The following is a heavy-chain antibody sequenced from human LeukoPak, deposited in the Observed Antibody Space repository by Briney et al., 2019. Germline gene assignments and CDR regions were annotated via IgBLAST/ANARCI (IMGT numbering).Heavy chain of an antibody. J-gene: IGHJ6*03. V-gene: IGHV3-21*01. D-gene: IGHD3-3*01. CDR2: ISRGSTYI. CDR1: GFTFDSYA. CDR3: ASFWSHHYYMDV. Sequence: GGSLRLSCTVSGFTFDSYAMIWVRQAPGKGLEWISSISRGSTYIYYADSVRGRFTISRDNARDSLFLQMNNLRAEDTAVYYCASFWSHHYYMDVWGKGTTVLVSS.